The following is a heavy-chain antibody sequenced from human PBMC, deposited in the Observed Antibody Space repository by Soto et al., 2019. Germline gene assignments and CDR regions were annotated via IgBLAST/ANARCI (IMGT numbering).Heavy chain of an antibody. V-gene: IGHV1-69*02. D-gene: IGHD3-10*01. Sequence: QVQLVQSGAEVKKPGSSVKVSCKASGGTFSSYTISWVRQAPGQGLEWMGRIIPILGIANYAQKFQGRVTITADKSTRTAYMELSSLRSEDTAVYYCARAYYYGSGSYPLFDYWGQGTLVTVSS. CDR2: IIPILGIA. J-gene: IGHJ4*02. CDR3: ARAYYYGSGSYPLFDY. CDR1: GGTFSSYT.